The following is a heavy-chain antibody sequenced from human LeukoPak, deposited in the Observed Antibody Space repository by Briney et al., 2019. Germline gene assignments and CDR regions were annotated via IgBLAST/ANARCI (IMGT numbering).Heavy chain of an antibody. CDR2: ISSSGSTI. CDR3: ARSSRDCSGGSCYPTYYYYYMDV. V-gene: IGHV3-11*04. J-gene: IGHJ6*03. Sequence: GGSLRLSCAASGFTFSNYAMSWVRQAPGKGLEWVSYISSSGSTIYYADSVKGRFTISRDNAKNSLYLQMNSLRAEDTAVYYCARSSRDCSGGSCYPTYYYYYMDVWGKGTTVTVSS. CDR1: GFTFSNYA. D-gene: IGHD2-15*01.